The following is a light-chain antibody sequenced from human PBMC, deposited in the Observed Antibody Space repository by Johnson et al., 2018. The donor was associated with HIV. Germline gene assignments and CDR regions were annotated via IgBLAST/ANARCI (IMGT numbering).Light chain of an antibody. CDR3: GTWDSSLSAYV. CDR1: TSNIGDHS. CDR2: DND. Sequence: QSVLSQPPSVSAAPGRWVTVSCSGTTSNIGDHSVSWFQHLPGAAPKLLIYDNDRRPSGVPDRFSGSKYAASATLDITGLQRGDEAAYYCGTWDSSLSAYVFGTGTKVTVL. V-gene: IGLV1-51*02. J-gene: IGLJ1*01.